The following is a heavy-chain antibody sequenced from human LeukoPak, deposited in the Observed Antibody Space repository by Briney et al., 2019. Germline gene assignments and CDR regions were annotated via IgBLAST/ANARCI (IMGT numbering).Heavy chain of an antibody. CDR1: GGSISSYY. D-gene: IGHD2-15*01. V-gene: IGHV4-59*06. CDR2: IYYSGST. J-gene: IGHJ4*02. Sequence: SETLSLTCTVSGGSISSYYWSWIRQPPGKGLEWIGYIYYSGSTYYNPSLKSRVTISVDTSKNQFSLKLSSVTAADTAVYYCAVRKEGYCSGGSCSEFDYWGQGTLVTVSS. CDR3: AVRKEGYCSGGSCSEFDY.